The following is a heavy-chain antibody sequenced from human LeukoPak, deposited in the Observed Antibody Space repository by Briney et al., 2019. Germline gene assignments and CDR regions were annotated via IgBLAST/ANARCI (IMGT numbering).Heavy chain of an antibody. D-gene: IGHD3-22*01. CDR2: IYYTGST. J-gene: IGHJ4*02. CDR1: GGSINNYY. CDR3: ARHGGSGYPYFDY. Sequence: PSETLSLTCTVSGGSINNYYWSWIRQPPGKGLEWIGYIYYTGSTNYNPSLKSRVTISVDTSKSHFSLKMSTLTAADTAVYYCARHGGSGYPYFDYWGQGTLVTVSS. V-gene: IGHV4-59*01.